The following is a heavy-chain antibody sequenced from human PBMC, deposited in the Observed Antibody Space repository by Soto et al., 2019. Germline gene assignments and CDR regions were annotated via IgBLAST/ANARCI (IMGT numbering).Heavy chain of an antibody. CDR2: IYFTGST. CDR1: GGSISSYY. Sequence: SETLSLTCTVSGGSISSYYWSWIRQPPGKGLEWIGYIYFTGSTNYNPSLKSRVTLSLVTSKNQFSLKLASVTAADTALYFCASVGHFGDYVSIWGQGTMVTVSS. D-gene: IGHD4-17*01. J-gene: IGHJ3*02. V-gene: IGHV4-59*01. CDR3: ASVGHFGDYVSI.